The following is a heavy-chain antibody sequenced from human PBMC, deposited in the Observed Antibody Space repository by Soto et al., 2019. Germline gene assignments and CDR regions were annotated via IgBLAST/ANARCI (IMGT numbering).Heavy chain of an antibody. J-gene: IGHJ6*02. CDR3: ARETYYDFWSGPYYGMDV. V-gene: IGHV3-30-3*01. CDR2: ISYDGSNK. CDR1: GFTFSSYA. D-gene: IGHD3-3*01. Sequence: QVQLVESGGGVVQPGRSLRLSCAASGFTFSSYAMHWVRQAPGKGLEWVAVISYDGSNKYYADSVKGRFTISRDNSKNTLYLQMNILRAEDTAVYCGARETYYDFWSGPYYGMDVWGQGTTVTVSS.